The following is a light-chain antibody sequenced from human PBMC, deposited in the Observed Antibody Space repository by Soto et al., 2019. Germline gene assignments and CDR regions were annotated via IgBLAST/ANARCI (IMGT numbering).Light chain of an antibody. CDR3: QQYGSSPPWT. CDR1: PNVCRSY. CDR2: GAS. Sequence: EIVLTQSPGTLSLSPGERATLSCRARPNVCRSYLAWYQPKPGPVPRLLLFGASRRATGIPDRFSGSGSGTDFTLTISRLEPEDFAVYYCQQYGSSPPWTFGQGTKVEIK. V-gene: IGKV3-20*01. J-gene: IGKJ1*01.